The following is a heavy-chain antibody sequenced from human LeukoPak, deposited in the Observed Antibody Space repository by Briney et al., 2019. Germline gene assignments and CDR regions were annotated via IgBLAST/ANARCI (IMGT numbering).Heavy chain of an antibody. Sequence: GGSLRLSCAASGFTFSDYYMSWIRQAPGKGLEWVSYISSSGSTIYYADSVKGRFTISRDNAKNSLYLQMNSLRAEDTAAYYCARARMVATIFDYWGQGTLVTVSS. D-gene: IGHD5-12*01. V-gene: IGHV3-11*01. CDR1: GFTFSDYY. CDR2: ISSSGSTI. J-gene: IGHJ4*02. CDR3: ARARMVATIFDY.